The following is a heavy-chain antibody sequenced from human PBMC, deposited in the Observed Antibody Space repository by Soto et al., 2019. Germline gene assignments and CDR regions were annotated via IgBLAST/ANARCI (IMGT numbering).Heavy chain of an antibody. Sequence: PGGSLRLSCAASGFTFSSYWMHWVRQAPGKGLVWVSRINSDGSTTNYADSVKGRFTISRDNAKNTLYLQMSSLRAEDTAVYYCARVPYGSGTYDYWGQGTLVTVSS. CDR2: INSDGSTT. CDR1: GFTFSSYW. CDR3: ARVPYGSGTYDY. J-gene: IGHJ4*02. V-gene: IGHV3-74*01. D-gene: IGHD3-10*01.